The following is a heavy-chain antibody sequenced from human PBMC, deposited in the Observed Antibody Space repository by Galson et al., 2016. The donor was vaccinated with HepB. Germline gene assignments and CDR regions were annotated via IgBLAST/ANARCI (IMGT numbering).Heavy chain of an antibody. CDR2: ISTTSTYT. CDR1: GFTFSDYY. V-gene: IGHV3-11*06. CDR3: ARAREWGADWFDS. Sequence: SLRLSCAASGFTFSDYYMTWIRQAPGQRLECVSYISTTSTYTKYADSVKGRFTISRDNAKRSLYLPMNSLRAEDTAVNYCARAREWGADWFDSWGQGILVTVSS. D-gene: IGHD1-26*01. J-gene: IGHJ5*01.